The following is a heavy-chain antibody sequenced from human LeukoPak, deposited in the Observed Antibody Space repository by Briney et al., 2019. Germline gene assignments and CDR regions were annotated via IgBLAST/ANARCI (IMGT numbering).Heavy chain of an antibody. CDR3: ASLGSGSYSRKNWYFDL. D-gene: IGHD3-10*01. CDR1: GGSFSGYY. Sequence: SETLSLTCAVYGGSFSGYYWSWIRQPPGKGLEWIGEVNQSGSTNYNPSLKSRVSISVDTSKNQFSLKLSSVTAADTAVYYWASLGSGSYSRKNWYFDLWGRGTLVTVSS. V-gene: IGHV4-34*01. CDR2: VNQSGST. J-gene: IGHJ2*01.